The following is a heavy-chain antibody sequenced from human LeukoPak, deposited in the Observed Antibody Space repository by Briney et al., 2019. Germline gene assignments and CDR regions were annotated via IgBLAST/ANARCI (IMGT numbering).Heavy chain of an antibody. CDR3: ASLGPTQLEYYYDSSGYYSLDY. CDR1: GFTFSSYW. Sequence: PGGSLRLSCAASGFTFSSYWMSWVRQAPGKGLEWVANIKQGGSEKYYVDSVKGRFTISRDNAKNSLYLQMNSLRAEDTAVYYCASLGPTQLEYYYDSSGYYSLDYWGQGTLVTVSS. V-gene: IGHV3-7*01. J-gene: IGHJ4*02. CDR2: IKQGGSEK. D-gene: IGHD3-22*01.